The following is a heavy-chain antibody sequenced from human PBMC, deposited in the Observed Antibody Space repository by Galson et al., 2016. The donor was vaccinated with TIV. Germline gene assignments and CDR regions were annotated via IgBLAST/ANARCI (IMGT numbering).Heavy chain of an antibody. CDR2: VFHSGAT. J-gene: IGHJ4*02. D-gene: IGHD3-22*01. V-gene: IGHV4-61*01. CDR1: GDSVSSDTYY. CDR3: AKETYHIDRSGYFFDY. Sequence: SETLSLTCTVSGDSVSSDTYYWTWIRQPPGKGLEWIGYVFHSGATNYNPSLKSRLTISVDTSKNQFSLKLTSVTAADTALYFCAKETYHIDRSGYFFDYWGQGRLATVSS.